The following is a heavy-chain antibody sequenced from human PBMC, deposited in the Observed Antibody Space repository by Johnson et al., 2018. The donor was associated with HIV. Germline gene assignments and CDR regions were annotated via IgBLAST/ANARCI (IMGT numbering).Heavy chain of an antibody. J-gene: IGHJ3*02. V-gene: IGHV3-30-3*01. CDR2: ISYDGSNK. CDR3: ARDGLAARVVGAFDI. Sequence: QVQLVESGGGVVQPGRSLRLSCAASGFTFSSYAMHWVRQAPGKGLEWVAVISYDGSNKYYADSVKGRFTISRDNSKTTLYLQMTSLRAEDTAVYYCARDGLAARVVGAFDIWGQGTMVTVSS. D-gene: IGHD6-13*01. CDR1: GFTFSSYA.